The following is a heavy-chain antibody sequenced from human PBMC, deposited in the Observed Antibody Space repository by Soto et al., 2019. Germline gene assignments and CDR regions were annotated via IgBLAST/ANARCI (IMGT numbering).Heavy chain of an antibody. CDR2: INHSGST. J-gene: IGHJ3*02. D-gene: IGHD2-2*01. CDR1: NGSFSVYY. Sequence: QVQLQQWGAGLLKPSETLSLTCAVYNGSFSVYYWTWIRQPPGKGLEWIGEINHSGSTNYNPSLKSRVTISVDTSKNQFSLKLSSVTAADTAVYYCARDSTRRGACDIWGQGTMATVSS. CDR3: ARDSTRRGACDI. V-gene: IGHV4-34*02.